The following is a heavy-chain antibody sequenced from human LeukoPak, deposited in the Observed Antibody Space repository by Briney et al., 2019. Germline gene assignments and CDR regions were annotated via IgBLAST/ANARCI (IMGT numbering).Heavy chain of an antibody. Sequence: GESLKISRKGSGYSFTNYWIGWVRQMPGKGLEWMGIIYPGDSDTRYSPSFQGQVTISADKSINTAYLQWSSLKASDTAMYYCARRWDNSGYSDYWAQGTLVTVSS. V-gene: IGHV5-51*01. J-gene: IGHJ4*02. CDR3: ARRWDNSGYSDY. D-gene: IGHD3-22*01. CDR1: GYSFTNYW. CDR2: IYPGDSDT.